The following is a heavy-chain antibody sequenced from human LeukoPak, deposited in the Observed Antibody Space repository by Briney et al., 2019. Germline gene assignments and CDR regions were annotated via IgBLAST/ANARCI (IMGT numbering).Heavy chain of an antibody. Sequence: GGSLRLSCAASGFTFSDYAMSWVRQAPGKGLEWLSVISGGSSGSTYYADSVTGRFTVSRDNSKNTVDLQMNNLRVDDTAIYYCAKGGGSSGRSYYFDYWGQGTLVTVSS. J-gene: IGHJ4*02. CDR1: GFTFSDYA. D-gene: IGHD6-19*01. V-gene: IGHV3-23*01. CDR3: AKGGGSSGRSYYFDY. CDR2: ISGGSSGST.